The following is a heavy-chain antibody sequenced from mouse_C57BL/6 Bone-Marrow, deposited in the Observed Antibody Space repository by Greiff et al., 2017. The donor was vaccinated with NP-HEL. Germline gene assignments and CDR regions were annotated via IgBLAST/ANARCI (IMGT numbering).Heavy chain of an antibody. D-gene: IGHD1-1*01. V-gene: IGHV1-42*01. CDR1: GYSFTGYY. CDR3: ARPYYGSSYVGYCDY. Sequence: EVQLQQSGPELVKPGASVKISCKASGYSFTGYYMNWVKQSPEKSLEWIGEINPSTGGTTYNQKFKAKATLTVDKSSSTAYMQLKSLTSEDSAVYYCARPYYGSSYVGYCDYWGQGTTLTVSS. J-gene: IGHJ2*01. CDR2: INPSTGGT.